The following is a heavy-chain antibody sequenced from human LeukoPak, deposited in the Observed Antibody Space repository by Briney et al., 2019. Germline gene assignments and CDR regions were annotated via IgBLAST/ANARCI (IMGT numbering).Heavy chain of an antibody. CDR1: GFTFSSYA. J-gene: IGHJ4*02. D-gene: IGHD1-14*01. V-gene: IGHV3-30-3*01. Sequence: GGSLRLSCAASGFTFSSYAMHWVRQAPGKGLEWVAVISYDGSNKYYADSVKGRFTISRDNSKNTLYLQMNSLRAEDTAVYYCARGNRDYYFDYWGQGTLVTVSS. CDR3: ARGNRDYYFDY. CDR2: ISYDGSNK.